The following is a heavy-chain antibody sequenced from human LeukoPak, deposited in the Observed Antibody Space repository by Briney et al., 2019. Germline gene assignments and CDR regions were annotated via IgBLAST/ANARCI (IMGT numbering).Heavy chain of an antibody. CDR3: ASYCSSTSCYSNDAFDI. D-gene: IGHD2-2*02. V-gene: IGHV1-2*02. Sequence: ASVKVSCKASGYTFTGYYMHWVRQAPGQGLEWMGWINPNSGGTSYAQKFQGRVTMTRDTSISTAYMELSRLRSDDTAVYYCASYCSSTSCYSNDAFDIWGQGTMVTVSS. CDR1: GYTFTGYY. CDR2: INPNSGGT. J-gene: IGHJ3*02.